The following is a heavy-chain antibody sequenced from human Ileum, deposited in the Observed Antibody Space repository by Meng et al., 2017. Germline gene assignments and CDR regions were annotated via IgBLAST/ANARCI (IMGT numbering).Heavy chain of an antibody. CDR2: IHHSGRT. CDR3: VRGPARETHDFDY. Sequence: QLPSTQWGAGLLKPSVTPSLTCAVCCGSFNDYYWTWVRQSPGKGLEWIGQIHHSGRTNYKSSLERRVTISVDTSKSQFSLKLTSVTAADTAMYYCVRGPARETHDFDYWGQGALVTVSS. V-gene: IGHV4-34*01. J-gene: IGHJ4*02. D-gene: IGHD1-26*01. CDR1: CGSFNDYY.